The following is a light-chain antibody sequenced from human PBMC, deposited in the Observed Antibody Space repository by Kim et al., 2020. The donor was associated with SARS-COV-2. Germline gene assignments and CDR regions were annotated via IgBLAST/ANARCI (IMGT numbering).Light chain of an antibody. J-gene: IGLJ1*01. CDR3: AAWDDSLSGYV. Sequence: QSVLTQPPSASETPGQRVTISCSGSSSNIGSNYVCWYQHLPGTAPELLIHRNYQRPSGVPDRFSRSKSGTSATLAISGLRSEDEADYYCAAWDDSLSGYVFGTGTKVTVL. CDR2: RNY. V-gene: IGLV1-47*01. CDR1: SSNIGSNY.